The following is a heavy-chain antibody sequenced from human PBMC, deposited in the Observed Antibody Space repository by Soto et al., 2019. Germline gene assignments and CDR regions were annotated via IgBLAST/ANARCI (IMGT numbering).Heavy chain of an antibody. CDR1: GGSCSGYY. D-gene: IGHD3-10*01. V-gene: IGHV4-34*01. J-gene: IGHJ5*02. CDR2: INHSGST. CDR3: ARDPLHYYGSGSPSRWFDP. Sequence: SETLSLTCAVYGGSCSGYYWSWIRQPPGKGLEWIGEINHSGSTNYNPSLKSRVTISVDTSKNQFSLRLSPVTAADTAVYYCARDPLHYYGSGSPSRWFDPWGQGTLVTVSS.